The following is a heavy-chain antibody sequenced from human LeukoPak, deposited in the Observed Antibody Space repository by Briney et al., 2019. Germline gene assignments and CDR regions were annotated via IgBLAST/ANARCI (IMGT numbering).Heavy chain of an antibody. CDR2: IYYTGSS. J-gene: IGHJ6*03. V-gene: IGHV4-59*01. Sequence: PPETLSLTRTVSGGSISTYFWSWIRQPPGKGLEWIGYIYYTGSSNYNPSLKSRVTISVDTSKNQFSLKLTSVTAADTAVYYCARGGYYSYYYLDVWGKGTTVTVSS. CDR3: ARGGYYSYYYLDV. CDR1: GGSISTYF.